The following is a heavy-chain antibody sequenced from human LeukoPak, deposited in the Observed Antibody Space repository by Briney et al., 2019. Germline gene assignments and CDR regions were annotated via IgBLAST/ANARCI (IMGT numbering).Heavy chain of an antibody. CDR3: ARATGPFYYYYGMDV. J-gene: IGHJ6*02. CDR1: GGSVSSPDYY. V-gene: IGHV4-61*08. CDR2: ISYSGST. D-gene: IGHD3-9*01. Sequence: SENLSLTCTVSGGSVSSPDYYWSWIRQPPGKGLEWIGYISYSGSTNYNPSLKSRVTISVDTSKSQFSLKLSSVTAADTAVYYCARATGPFYYYYGMDVWGQGTTVTVSS.